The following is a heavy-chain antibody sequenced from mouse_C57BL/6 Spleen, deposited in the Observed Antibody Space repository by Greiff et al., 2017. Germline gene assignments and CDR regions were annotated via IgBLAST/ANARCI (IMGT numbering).Heavy chain of an antibody. Sequence: EVKLMESGGGLVQPGGSLKLSCAASGFTFSDYYMYWVRQTPEKRLEWVAYISNGGGSTYYPDTVKGRFTISRDNAKNTLYLQMSRLKSEDTAMYYCARGVLRSYAMDDWGQGTSVTVSS. V-gene: IGHV5-12*01. CDR2: ISNGGGST. J-gene: IGHJ4*01. CDR3: ARGVLRSYAMDD. CDR1: GFTFSDYY. D-gene: IGHD1-1*01.